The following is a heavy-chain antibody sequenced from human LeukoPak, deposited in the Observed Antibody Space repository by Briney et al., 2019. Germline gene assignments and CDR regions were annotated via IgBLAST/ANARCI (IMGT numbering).Heavy chain of an antibody. J-gene: IGHJ2*01. V-gene: IGHV4-4*07. D-gene: IGHD2/OR15-2a*01. Sequence: SETLSLTCTVSGGSISSYYWSWIRQPAGKGLEWIGRIYTSGSTNYNPSLKSRVTMSVDTSKNQFSLKLSSVTAADTAVYYCAKESNSSDNWYFDLWGRGTLVTVSS. CDR3: AKESNSSDNWYFDL. CDR1: GGSISSYY. CDR2: IYTSGST.